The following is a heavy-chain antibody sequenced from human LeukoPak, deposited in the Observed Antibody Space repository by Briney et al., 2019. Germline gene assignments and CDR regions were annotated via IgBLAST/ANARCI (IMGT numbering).Heavy chain of an antibody. CDR1: GGSISSSSYY. CDR2: IYYSGTT. Sequence: SETLSLTCTVTGGSISSSSYYWSWIRQPPGKGLEWIGYIYYSGTTNYSPSLKSRVTISVDTSKNQFSLKLSSVTAADTAVYYCARVMGSGWTGFDYWGQGTLVTVSS. CDR3: ARVMGSGWTGFDY. V-gene: IGHV4-61*01. J-gene: IGHJ4*02. D-gene: IGHD6-19*01.